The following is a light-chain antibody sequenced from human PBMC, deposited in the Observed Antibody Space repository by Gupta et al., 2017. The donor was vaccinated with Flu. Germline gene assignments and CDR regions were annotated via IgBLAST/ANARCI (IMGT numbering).Light chain of an antibody. J-gene: IGLJ3*02. CDR1: ISNIGAGYD. V-gene: IGLV1-40*01. CDR2: GNS. CDR3: QSYDSSLSGAV. Sequence: QSVLTQPPSLSGAPGQRVTISLAGSISNIGAGYDVHWYQQLPGTAPKLLIYGNSNRPSGVPDRFSGSKSGTSASLAITGLQADDEADYYCQSYDSSLSGAVFGGGTKLTVL.